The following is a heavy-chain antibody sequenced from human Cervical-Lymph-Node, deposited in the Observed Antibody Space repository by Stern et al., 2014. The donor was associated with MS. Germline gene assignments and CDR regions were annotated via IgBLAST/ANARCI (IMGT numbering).Heavy chain of an antibody. D-gene: IGHD4-17*01. J-gene: IGHJ6*02. Sequence: VHLVESGAEGKKPGASVKVSCKASGYTFTSYYMHWVRQAPGQGLEWMGIINPSGGSTSYAQKFQGRVTMTRDTSTSTVYMELSSLRSEDTAVYYCASFSAVTTNYYGMDVWGQGTTVTVSS. V-gene: IGHV1-46*01. CDR3: ASFSAVTTNYYGMDV. CDR2: INPSGGST. CDR1: GYTFTSYY.